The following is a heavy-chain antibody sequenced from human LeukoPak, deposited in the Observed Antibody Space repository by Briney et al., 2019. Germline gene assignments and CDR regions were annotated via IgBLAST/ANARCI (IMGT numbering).Heavy chain of an antibody. J-gene: IGHJ4*02. CDR1: GYTFTGYY. Sequence: GASVKVSCKASGYTFTGYYMHWVRQAPGQGLEWMGWINPNSGGTNYAQKFQGRVTMTRDTSISTAYMELSRLRSDDTAVYYCAWAVGMATFHFFDYWGQGTLVTVS. CDR2: INPNSGGT. CDR3: AWAVGMATFHFFDY. V-gene: IGHV1-2*02. D-gene: IGHD5-24*01.